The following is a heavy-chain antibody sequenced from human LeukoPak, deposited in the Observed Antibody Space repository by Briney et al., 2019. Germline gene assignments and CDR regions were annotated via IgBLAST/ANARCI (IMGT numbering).Heavy chain of an antibody. CDR2: INPNSGNT. Sequence: ASVKVSCKASGYTFTDYYMHWVRQAPGQGLEWMGWINPNSGNTGYAQKFQGRVTMTRNTSISTAYMELSSLRSEDTAVYYCARIWFGELCIDPWGQGTLVTVSS. CDR3: ARIWFGELCIDP. CDR1: GYTFTDYY. D-gene: IGHD3-10*01. J-gene: IGHJ5*02. V-gene: IGHV1-8*02.